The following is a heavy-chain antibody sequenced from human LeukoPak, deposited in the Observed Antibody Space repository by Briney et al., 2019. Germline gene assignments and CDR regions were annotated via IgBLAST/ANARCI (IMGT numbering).Heavy chain of an antibody. CDR2: INPNSGGT. D-gene: IGHD4/OR15-4a*01. CDR3: ARETGLSDLDY. Sequence: GASVKVSCKASGYTFTDYYMHWVRQAPGQGLEWMGWINPNSGGTSYAQKFQGRVTMTRDTSISTTYMELSRLRSDDAAVYYCARETGLSDLDYWGQGTLVTVSS. J-gene: IGHJ4*02. CDR1: GYTFTDYY. V-gene: IGHV1-2*02.